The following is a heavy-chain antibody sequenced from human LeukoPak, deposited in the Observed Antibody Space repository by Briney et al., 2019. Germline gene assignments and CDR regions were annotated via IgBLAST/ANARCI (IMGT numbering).Heavy chain of an antibody. CDR1: GGSISSYY. CDR2: IYYSGST. Sequence: SETLSLTCTVSGGSISSYYWSWIRQPPGKGLEWIGYIYYSGSTNYNPSLKSRVTISVDTSKNQFSLKLSSVTAAGTAVYYCARSSGWYGAFDIWGQGTMVTVSS. J-gene: IGHJ3*02. V-gene: IGHV4-59*01. D-gene: IGHD6-19*01. CDR3: ARSSGWYGAFDI.